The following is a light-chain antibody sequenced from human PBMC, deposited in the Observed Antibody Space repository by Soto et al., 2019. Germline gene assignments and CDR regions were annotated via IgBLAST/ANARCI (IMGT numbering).Light chain of an antibody. Sequence: EIVLTQSPGTLSLSPGERATLSCRASQSVSSSYLAWYQQKPGQAPRLLIYGASSRATGIPDRFSGRGSGTDFNLTISRLEPEDVGVYCYQQYGCSPVTFGQGTKLEIK. CDR1: QSVSSSY. CDR2: GAS. V-gene: IGKV3-20*01. CDR3: QQYGCSPVT. J-gene: IGKJ2*01.